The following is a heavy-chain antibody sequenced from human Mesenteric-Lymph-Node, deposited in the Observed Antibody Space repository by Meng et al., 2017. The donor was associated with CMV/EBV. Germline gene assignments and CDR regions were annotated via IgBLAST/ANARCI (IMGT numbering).Heavy chain of an antibody. V-gene: IGHV4-30-4*08. D-gene: IGHD3-3*01. CDR3: ARTISTYYDLWSGPYGMDV. J-gene: IGHJ6*02. CDR1: GGSISSYY. Sequence: SETLSLTCNVSGGSISSYYWNWIRQTPGKGLEWIGYIYDSGSTFYNPSLRRRVTISIDTSKNQFSLKLSSVTAADTAVYYCARTISTYYDLWSGPYGMDVWGHGTTVTVSS. CDR2: IYDSGST.